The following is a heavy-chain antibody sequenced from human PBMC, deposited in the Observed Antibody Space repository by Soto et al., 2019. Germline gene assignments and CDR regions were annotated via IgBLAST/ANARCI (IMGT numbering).Heavy chain of an antibody. CDR2: ISAYNGNT. Sequence: ASVKVSCKASGYTFTSYGISWVRQAPGQGLELMGWISAYNGNTNYAQKLQGRVTMTTDTSTSTAYMELRSLRSDDTAVYYCARITDGSGTLISRAYYYYYMDVWGKGTTVTVSS. J-gene: IGHJ6*03. CDR3: ARITDGSGTLISRAYYYYYMDV. V-gene: IGHV1-18*01. CDR1: GYTFTSYG. D-gene: IGHD3-10*01.